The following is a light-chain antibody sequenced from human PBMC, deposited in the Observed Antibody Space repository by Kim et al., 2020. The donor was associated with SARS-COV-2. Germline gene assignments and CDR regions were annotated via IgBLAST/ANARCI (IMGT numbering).Light chain of an antibody. J-gene: IGLJ2*01. CDR1: NIANKN. CDR2: YDS. CDR3: QVWDTSSDHVV. Sequence: SYELTQPPSVSVAPGKTASIACGGNNIANKNVHWYQQKPGQAPVLVISYDSDRPSGIPERFSGSISGNTATLTISRVEAGDEADYYCQVWDTSSDHVVFGGGTQLTVL. V-gene: IGLV3-21*04.